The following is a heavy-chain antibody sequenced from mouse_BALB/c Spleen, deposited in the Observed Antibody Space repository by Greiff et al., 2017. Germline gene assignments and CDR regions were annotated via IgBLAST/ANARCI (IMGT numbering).Heavy chain of an antibody. J-gene: IGHJ4*01. CDR3: TREGGIYDGNYEAMDY. D-gene: IGHD2-1*01. CDR1: GFTFSSYT. Sequence: DVMLVESGGGLVKPGGSLKLSCAASGFTFSSYTMSWVRQTPEKRLEWVATISSGGSYTYYPDSVKGRFTISRDNAKNTLYLQMSSLKSEDTAMYYCTREGGIYDGNYEAMDYWGQGTAVTVSS. CDR2: ISSGGSYT. V-gene: IGHV5-6-4*01.